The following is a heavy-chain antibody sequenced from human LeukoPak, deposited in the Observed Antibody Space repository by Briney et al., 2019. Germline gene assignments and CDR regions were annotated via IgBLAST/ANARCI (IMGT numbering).Heavy chain of an antibody. D-gene: IGHD6-13*01. CDR2: ISGSGGST. J-gene: IGHJ4*02. Sequence: GGPLRLSCAASGFTFSSYAMSWVRQAPGKGLEWVSAISGSGGSTYYADSVKGRFTISRDNSKNTLYLQMNSLRAEDTAVYYCAKDELYSSSWYEPSNFNYWGQGTLVTVSS. V-gene: IGHV3-23*01. CDR3: AKDELYSSSWYEPSNFNY. CDR1: GFTFSSYA.